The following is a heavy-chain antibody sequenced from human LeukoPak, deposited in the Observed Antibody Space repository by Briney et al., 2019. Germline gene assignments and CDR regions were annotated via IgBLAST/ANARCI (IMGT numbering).Heavy chain of an antibody. Sequence: GGSLRLSCAASGFTFSSYSMNWVRQAPGKGLEWVSSISSSSSYIYYADSVKGRFTISRDNAKNSLYLQMNSLRAEDTAVYYCARKERPDAPFDYWGREPWSPSPQ. J-gene: IGHJ4*02. V-gene: IGHV3-21*01. CDR1: GFTFSSYS. CDR2: ISSSSSYI. D-gene: IGHD1-1*01. CDR3: ARKERPDAPFDY.